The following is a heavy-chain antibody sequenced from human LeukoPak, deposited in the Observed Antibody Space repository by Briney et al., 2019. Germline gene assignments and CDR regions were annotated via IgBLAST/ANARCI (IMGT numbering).Heavy chain of an antibody. V-gene: IGHV3-23*01. CDR3: AKQTTAMGAYYFDY. CDR2: ISGSGGST. J-gene: IGHJ4*02. CDR1: GFTFSSYA. Sequence: GGSLRLSCAASGFTFSSYAMSWVRQAPGKGLEWVSAISGSGGSTYYADSVKGRFTIFRDNSKNTLYLQMNSLRAEDTAVYYCAKQTTAMGAYYFDYWGQGTLVTVSS. D-gene: IGHD5-18*01.